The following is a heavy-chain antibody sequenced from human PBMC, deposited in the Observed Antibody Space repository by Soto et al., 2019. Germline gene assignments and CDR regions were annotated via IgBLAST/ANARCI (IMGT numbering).Heavy chain of an antibody. D-gene: IGHD1-26*01. CDR3: AKGTVGRYYYFDY. J-gene: IGHJ4*02. CDR2: ISGSGGST. V-gene: IGHV3-23*01. Sequence: GGPLRLSCAASGFTFSSYAMSWVRQAPGKGLEWVSAISGSGGSTYYADSVKGRFAISRDNSKNTLYLQMNSLRAEDTAVYYCAKGTVGRYYYFDYWGQGTLVTVSS. CDR1: GFTFSSYA.